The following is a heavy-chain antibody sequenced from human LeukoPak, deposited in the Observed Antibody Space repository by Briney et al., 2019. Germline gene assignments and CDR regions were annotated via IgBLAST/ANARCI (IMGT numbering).Heavy chain of an antibody. CDR3: ARVPTMVRGVIKVGYYMDV. V-gene: IGHV4-39*07. CDR1: GGSISSNSYY. J-gene: IGHJ6*03. Sequence: PSETLSLTCTVSGGSISSNSYYWSWLRQPPGKGLEWIGEINHSGSTNYNPSLKSRVTISADTSKNQFSLKLSSVTATDTAVYYCARVPTMVRGVIKVGYYMDVWGKGTTVTVSS. D-gene: IGHD3-10*01. CDR2: INHSGST.